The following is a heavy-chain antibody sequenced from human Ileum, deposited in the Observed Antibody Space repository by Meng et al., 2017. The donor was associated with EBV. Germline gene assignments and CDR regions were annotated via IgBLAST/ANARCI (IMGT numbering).Heavy chain of an antibody. V-gene: IGHV3-74*01. J-gene: IGHJ4*02. CDR1: GFTFSNSW. CDR3: VRGGLGPWY. Sequence: EVEVVESGGGLVQPGGSLRLSCAASGFTFSNSWMHWLRQAPGKGLVWVSHIDTDGSTTNYADSVKGRFTISRDNAKNTLSLQMNSLRVEDTAVYYCVRGGLGPWYWGQGTLVTVSS. D-gene: IGHD3/OR15-3a*01. CDR2: IDTDGSTT.